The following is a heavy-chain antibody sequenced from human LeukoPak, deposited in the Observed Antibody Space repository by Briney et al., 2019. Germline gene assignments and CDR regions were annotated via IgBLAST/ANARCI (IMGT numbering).Heavy chain of an antibody. CDR3: AIYSGYGASAFDI. J-gene: IGHJ3*02. V-gene: IGHV3-23*01. CDR2: ISGGGGST. CDR1: GFTFSSYA. D-gene: IGHD5-12*01. Sequence: GGSLRLSCAASGFTFSSYAMTWVRQGPGKGLEWVSDISGGGGSTYYADSVKGRFTISRDNSKNTLYLQMHSLRAEDTAVYYCAIYSGYGASAFDIWGQGTMVTVSS.